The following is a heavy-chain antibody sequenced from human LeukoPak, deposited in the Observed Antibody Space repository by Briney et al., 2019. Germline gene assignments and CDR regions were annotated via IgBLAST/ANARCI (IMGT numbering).Heavy chain of an antibody. CDR2: INHSGST. CDR1: GGSFSGYY. CDR3: ARGLKLGQPYYYYYMDV. V-gene: IGHV4-34*01. Sequence: PSETLSLTCAVYGGSFSGYYWSWIRQPPGKGLEWIGEINHSGSTNYNPSLKSRVTISVDTSKNQFSLKLSSVTAADTAVYYCARGLKLGQPYYYYYMDVWGKGTTVTVSS. D-gene: IGHD7-27*01. J-gene: IGHJ6*03.